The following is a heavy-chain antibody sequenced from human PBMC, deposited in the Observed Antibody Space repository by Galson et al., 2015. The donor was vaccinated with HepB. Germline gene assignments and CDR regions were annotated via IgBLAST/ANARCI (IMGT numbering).Heavy chain of an antibody. CDR1: YT. CDR2: IIPILGIA. V-gene: IGHV1-69*02. J-gene: IGHJ3*02. Sequence: YTISWVRQAPGQGLEWMGRIIPILGIANYAQKFQGRVTITADKSTSTAYMELSSLRSEDTAVYYCASLVFGELLYDDAFDIWGQGTMVTVSS. CDR3: ASLVFGELLYDDAFDI. D-gene: IGHD3-10*02.